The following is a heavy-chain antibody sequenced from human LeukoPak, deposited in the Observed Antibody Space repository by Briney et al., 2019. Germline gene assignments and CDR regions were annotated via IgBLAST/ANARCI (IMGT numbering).Heavy chain of an antibody. D-gene: IGHD3-10*01. CDR3: VRDGEGVAISVNYWFDP. CDR1: GFTFTSYD. Sequence: ASVKVSCKASGFTFTSYDINWVRQASGQGLEWMGWMNPNNGNTGYAQKFQGRVTMTRDTSISTAYMELRGLRSDDTAVYYCVRDGEGVAISVNYWFDPRGQGTLVTVSS. CDR2: MNPNNGNT. J-gene: IGHJ5*02. V-gene: IGHV1-8*01.